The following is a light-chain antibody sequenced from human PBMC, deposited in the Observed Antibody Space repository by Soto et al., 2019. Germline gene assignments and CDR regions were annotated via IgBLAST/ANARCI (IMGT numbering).Light chain of an antibody. CDR2: YAS. CDR1: ESVNNK. J-gene: IGKJ2*01. V-gene: IGKV3D-15*01. CDR3: QHPNGWVKT. Sequence: EIVMTQSPATLSVSPGERATLSCRASESVNNKLAWYQQRAGQPPRLLIYYASIRASGIPARFSGSGSGTXXXXTIXXLXSXXXXVYYCQHPNGWVKTFGQGTKLEI.